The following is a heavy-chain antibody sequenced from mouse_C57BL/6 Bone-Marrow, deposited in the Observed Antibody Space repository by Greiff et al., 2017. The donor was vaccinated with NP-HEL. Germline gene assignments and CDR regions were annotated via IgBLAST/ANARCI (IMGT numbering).Heavy chain of an antibody. CDR3: ASYLYYFDY. CDR2: ISSGSSTI. CDR1: GFTFSDYG. V-gene: IGHV5-17*01. Sequence: ELKLMESGGGLVKPGGSLKLSCAASGFTFSDYGMHWVRQAPEKGLEWVAYISSGSSTIYYADTVKGRFTISRDNAKNTLFLQMTSLRSEDTAMYYCASYLYYFDYWGQGTTLTVSS. D-gene: IGHD5-5*01. J-gene: IGHJ2*01.